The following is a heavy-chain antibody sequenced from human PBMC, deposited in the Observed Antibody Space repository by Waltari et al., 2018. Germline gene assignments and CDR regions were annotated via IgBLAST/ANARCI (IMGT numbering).Heavy chain of an antibody. Sequence: QVQLQQWGAGLLKPSETLSLTCAVYGGSFSGYYWSWIRQPPGKGLEWIGEINHSGSTNYNPSLKSRVTISVDTSKNQFSLKLSSVTAADTAVYYCAPTYYYGSGSFHFNDYWGQGTLVTVSS. CDR1: GGSFSGYY. J-gene: IGHJ4*02. CDR3: APTYYYGSGSFHFNDY. D-gene: IGHD3-10*01. CDR2: INHSGST. V-gene: IGHV4-34*01.